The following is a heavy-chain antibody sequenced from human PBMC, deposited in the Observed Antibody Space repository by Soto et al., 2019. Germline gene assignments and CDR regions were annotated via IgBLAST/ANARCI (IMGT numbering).Heavy chain of an antibody. D-gene: IGHD1-7*01. V-gene: IGHV4-34*01. CDR2: INHSGST. CDR1: GGSFSGYY. CDR3: ARGPTVELDKSPYNWFDP. Sequence: SETLSLTCAFYGGSFSGYYWSWIRQPPGKGLEWIGEINHSGSTNYNPSLKSRVTISVDTSKNQFSLKLSSVTAADTAVYYCARGPTVELDKSPYNWFDPWGQGTLVTVSS. J-gene: IGHJ5*02.